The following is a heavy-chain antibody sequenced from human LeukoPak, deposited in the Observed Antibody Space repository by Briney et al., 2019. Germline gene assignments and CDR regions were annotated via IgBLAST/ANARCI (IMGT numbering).Heavy chain of an antibody. J-gene: IGHJ6*03. CDR3: AKRGDHFYMDV. D-gene: IGHD2-21*02. CDR1: GSTFTTYA. Sequence: GSLRLSCAASGSTFTTYAMSWVRQAPGKGLEWVSTISATGGSTYYADSVKGRFTISRDNSKNTLYLQMNSLRAEDTAVYYCAKRGDHFYMDVWGKGTTVTVSS. V-gene: IGHV3-23*01. CDR2: ISATGGST.